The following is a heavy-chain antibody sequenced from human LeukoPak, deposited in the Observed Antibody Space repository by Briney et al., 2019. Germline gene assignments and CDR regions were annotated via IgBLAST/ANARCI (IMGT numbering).Heavy chain of an antibody. D-gene: IGHD6-19*01. V-gene: IGHV3-49*04. J-gene: IGHJ4*02. Sequence: GRSLILSCTASGFTFGDYALSWVRQAPGKGLEWVGFIRSKAYGGTTEYAASVKGRFTISRDDSKSIAYLQMNSLKTEDTAVYYCTRSPSGWYNYWGQGTLVTVSS. CDR2: IRSKAYGGTT. CDR3: TRSPSGWYNY. CDR1: GFTFGDYA.